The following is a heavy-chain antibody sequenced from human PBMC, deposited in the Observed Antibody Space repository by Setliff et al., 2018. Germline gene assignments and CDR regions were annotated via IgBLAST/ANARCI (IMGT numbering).Heavy chain of an antibody. J-gene: IGHJ5*02. CDR2: ISVYNGDT. V-gene: IGHV1-18*01. CDR3: ATAPITMVRGVIPINWFDP. D-gene: IGHD3-10*01. CDR1: GYTFRNYA. Sequence: ASVKVSCKASGYTFRNYAFAWVRQAPGQGLEWVGWISVYNGDTNYAQKFQGRVTLTADTSTDTAYMELSSLRSEDTAVYYCATAPITMVRGVIPINWFDPWGQGTLVTVSS.